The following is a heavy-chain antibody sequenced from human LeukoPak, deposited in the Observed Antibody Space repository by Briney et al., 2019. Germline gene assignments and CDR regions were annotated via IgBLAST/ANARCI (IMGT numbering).Heavy chain of an antibody. Sequence: SQTLSLTCSVSGGSISIWSWIRQSPGQGLEWIGYIWPSGSTNYNPSLSGRVAISLDKSKNQFSLKLSSVTAADTAVYYCARDAPQGDLGNWFDPWGQGTLVTVSS. CDR1: GGSISI. CDR2: IWPSGST. D-gene: IGHD2-21*02. CDR3: ARDAPQGDLGNWFDP. J-gene: IGHJ5*02. V-gene: IGHV4-30-2*06.